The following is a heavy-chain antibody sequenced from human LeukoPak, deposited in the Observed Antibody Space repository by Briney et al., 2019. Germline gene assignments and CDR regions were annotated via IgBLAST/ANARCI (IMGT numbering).Heavy chain of an antibody. CDR3: ASAYCSGGSCYYFFDY. D-gene: IGHD2-15*01. V-gene: IGHV3-21*01. Sequence: GGSLRLSCATSGFTFSSYSMNWVRQAPGQGLEWVSYISSSSSSIYYSDSVKGRFIISRDNAKNSLYLQMNSLRAEDTAVYYCASAYCSGGSCYYFFDYWGQGTLVTVSS. CDR1: GFTFSSYS. J-gene: IGHJ4*02. CDR2: ISSSSSSI.